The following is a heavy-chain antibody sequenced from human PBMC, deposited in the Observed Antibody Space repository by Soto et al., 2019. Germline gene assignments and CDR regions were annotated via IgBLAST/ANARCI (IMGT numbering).Heavy chain of an antibody. D-gene: IGHD4-4*01. V-gene: IGHV4-30-4*01. CDR1: GGSISSGDFY. J-gene: IGHJ4*02. Sequence: SSETLSLTCTVSGGSISSGDFYWSWIRQPPGKGLELIGNIYYSGNTYYNPSLRSRAIMSVDTSQNQFSLKLSSLTAADTAVYFCARADDFSGRFDYWGQGXLVAVYS. CDR3: ARADDFSGRFDY. CDR2: IYYSGNT.